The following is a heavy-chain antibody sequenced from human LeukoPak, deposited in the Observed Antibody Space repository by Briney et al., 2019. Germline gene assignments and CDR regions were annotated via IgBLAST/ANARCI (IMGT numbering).Heavy chain of an antibody. CDR3: MKLPTMIIVIDTDFEY. V-gene: IGHV3-23*01. CDR1: GFTFRHYD. Sequence: GETLRLSCVASGFTFRHYDMSWVRQAPGKGLEWVSGINTSGGSTYYADSLQGRFTISRDNPKNTLHLQMNNVRAEDTALYYCMKLPTMIIVIDTDFEYWGQGAQVTVSS. CDR2: INTSGGST. J-gene: IGHJ4*02. D-gene: IGHD2-21*01.